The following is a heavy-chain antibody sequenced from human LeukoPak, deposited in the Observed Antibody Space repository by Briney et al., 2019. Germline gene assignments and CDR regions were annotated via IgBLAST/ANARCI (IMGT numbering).Heavy chain of an antibody. J-gene: IGHJ5*02. D-gene: IGHD5-18*01. CDR1: GFTFSSYA. CDR3: ARASYGYGNNWFDP. CDR2: ISSNGGST. Sequence: PGGSLRLSCAASGFTFSSYAMHWVRQAPGKGLEYVSAISSNGGSTYYANSVKGRFTISRDNSKNTVYLQMGSLRAEDMVVYYCARASYGYGNNWFDPWGQGTLVTVSS. V-gene: IGHV3-64*01.